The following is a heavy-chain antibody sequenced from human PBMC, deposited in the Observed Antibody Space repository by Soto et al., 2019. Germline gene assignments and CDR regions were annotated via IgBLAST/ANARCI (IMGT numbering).Heavy chain of an antibody. CDR2: ISAYNGNT. V-gene: IGHV1-18*01. Sequence: ASVNVSCKASGYTFTIYGISWVLQAPGQGLEWMGWISAYNGNTNYAQKLQGRVTMTTDTSTSTAYMELRSLRSDDTAVYYCARDPPVRFWPPFDYWGQGTLVTVSS. J-gene: IGHJ4*02. CDR3: ARDPPVRFWPPFDY. D-gene: IGHD3-3*01. CDR1: GYTFTIYG.